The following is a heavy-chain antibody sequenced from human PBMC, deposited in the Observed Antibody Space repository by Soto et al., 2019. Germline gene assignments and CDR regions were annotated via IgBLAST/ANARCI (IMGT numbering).Heavy chain of an antibody. J-gene: IGHJ4*02. D-gene: IGHD3-10*01. Sequence: QVQLVESGGGVVQPGRSLRLSCAASGFTFSSYAMHWVRQAPGKGLEWVAVISYDGSNKYYADSVKGRFTISRDNSKNTLYLQMNSLRAEDTAVYYCARDVNSFGELSFDYWGQGTLVTVSS. CDR1: GFTFSSYA. V-gene: IGHV3-30-3*01. CDR2: ISYDGSNK. CDR3: ARDVNSFGELSFDY.